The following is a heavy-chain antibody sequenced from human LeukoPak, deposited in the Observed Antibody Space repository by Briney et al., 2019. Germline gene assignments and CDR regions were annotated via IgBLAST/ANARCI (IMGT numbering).Heavy chain of an antibody. CDR3: VKSVTVTTALDALDI. J-gene: IGHJ3*02. D-gene: IGHD4-17*01. CDR1: GFTFNNYA. Sequence: QPGGSLRLSCAASGFTFNNYAMSWVRQAPGKGLEWVSTIGGSGVSTYYADSVKSRFTISRDNSKNALYLRMNSLRAEDTALYYCVKSVTVTTALDALDIWGQGTIVTVSS. V-gene: IGHV3-23*01. CDR2: IGGSGVST.